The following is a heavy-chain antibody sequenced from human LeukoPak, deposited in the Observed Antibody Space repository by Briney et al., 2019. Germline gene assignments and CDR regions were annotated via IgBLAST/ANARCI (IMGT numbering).Heavy chain of an antibody. CDR2: FDPEDGET. CDR3: STGGVSEVGGTIIRNLRAFDV. Sequence: ASVKVSCKVSGYTLTKLSSHWVRQAPGKGLEWMGSFDPEDGETRYAQKFQGRLTVTEDSSTETAFMELSSLRSEDTAVYYCSTGGVSEVGGTIIRNLRAFDVWGQGTMVTVSS. J-gene: IGHJ3*01. V-gene: IGHV1-24*01. CDR1: GYTLTKLS. D-gene: IGHD3-10*01.